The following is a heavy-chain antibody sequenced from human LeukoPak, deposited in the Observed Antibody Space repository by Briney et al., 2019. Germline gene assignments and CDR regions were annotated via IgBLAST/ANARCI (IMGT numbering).Heavy chain of an antibody. CDR1: GFTFSSYW. Sequence: GGSLRLSCAASGFTFSSYWMSWVRQAPGKVLEWVSSISSSSYIYYADSVKGRFTISRDNAKNSLYLQMNSLRAEDTAVYYCARDMWTYYDFWSGRDYWGQGTLVTVSS. D-gene: IGHD3-3*01. V-gene: IGHV3-21*01. CDR3: ARDMWTYYDFWSGRDY. CDR2: ISSSSYI. J-gene: IGHJ4*02.